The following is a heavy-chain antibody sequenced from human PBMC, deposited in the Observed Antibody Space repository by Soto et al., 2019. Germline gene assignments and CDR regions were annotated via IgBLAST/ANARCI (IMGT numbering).Heavy chain of an antibody. D-gene: IGHD3-10*02. CDR3: AKDRKGLCSGSYCYYYYYGMDV. CDR1: GFTFNSYG. Sequence: GGSLRLSCAASGFTFNSYGMHWVRQAPGKGLEWVAVISYDGSNKYYADSVKGLFTISRDNSKNTLYLQMNSLRAEDTAVYYCAKDRKGLCSGSYCYYYYYGMDVWGQGTTVTVSS. V-gene: IGHV3-30*18. J-gene: IGHJ6*02. CDR2: ISYDGSNK.